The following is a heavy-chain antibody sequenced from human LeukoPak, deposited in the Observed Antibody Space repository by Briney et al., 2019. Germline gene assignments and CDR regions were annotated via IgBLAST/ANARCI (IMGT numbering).Heavy chain of an antibody. D-gene: IGHD3-22*01. CDR3: ARHIGYYDSSGCFDY. V-gene: IGHV4-34*01. CDR1: GGSFSGYY. Sequence: SETLSLTCAVYGGSFSGYYWSWIRQPPGKGLEWIGEINHSGSTNYNPSLKSRVTISVDTSKNQFSLELSSVTAADTAVYYCARHIGYYDSSGCFDYWGQGTLVTVSS. J-gene: IGHJ4*02. CDR2: INHSGST.